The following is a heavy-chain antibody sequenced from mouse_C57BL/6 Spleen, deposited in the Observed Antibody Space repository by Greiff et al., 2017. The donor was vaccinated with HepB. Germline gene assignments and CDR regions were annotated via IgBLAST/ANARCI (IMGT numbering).Heavy chain of an antibody. CDR3: AREGAMDY. CDR2: IYPGDGDT. J-gene: IGHJ4*01. CDR1: GYAFSSSW. V-gene: IGHV1-82*01. Sequence: QVQLKESGPELVKPGASVKISCKASGYAFSSSWMNWVKQRPGKGLEWIGRIYPGDGDTNYNGKFKGKATLTADKSSSTAYMQLSSLTSEDSAVYFCAREGAMDYWGQGTSVTVSS.